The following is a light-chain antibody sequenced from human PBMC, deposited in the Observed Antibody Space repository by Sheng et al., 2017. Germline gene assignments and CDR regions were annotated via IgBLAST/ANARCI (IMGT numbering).Light chain of an antibody. CDR3: QQYNNGGGT. V-gene: IGKV3-15*01. CDR1: QSVSSN. Sequence: ETVMTQSPATLSVSPGERATLSCRASQSVSSNLAWYQQKPGQAPRLLIYGASTRATGIPARFSGSGSGTEFTLTISSLQSEDFAVYYCQQYNNGGGTFGQGTKLEIK. CDR2: GAS. J-gene: IGKJ2*02.